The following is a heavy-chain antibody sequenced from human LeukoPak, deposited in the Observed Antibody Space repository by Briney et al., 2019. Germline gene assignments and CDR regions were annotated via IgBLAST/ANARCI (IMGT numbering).Heavy chain of an antibody. Sequence: SETLSLTCAVYGGSFSGYDWSWIRQPPGKGLEWIGEINHSGSANYNPSLKSRVTISVDTSKNQFSLKLSSVTAADTAVYYCASGETAFDYWGQGTLVTVSS. V-gene: IGHV4-34*01. D-gene: IGHD1-14*01. CDR2: INHSGSA. CDR3: ASGETAFDY. CDR1: GGSFSGYD. J-gene: IGHJ4*02.